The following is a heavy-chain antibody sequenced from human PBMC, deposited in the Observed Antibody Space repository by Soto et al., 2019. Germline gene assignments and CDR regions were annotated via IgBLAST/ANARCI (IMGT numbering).Heavy chain of an antibody. J-gene: IGHJ5*02. D-gene: IGHD4-4*01. Sequence: SETLSVRWTVAGGTISSYYGSWIRQPPGKGLEWIGYIYYSGSTNYNPSLKSRVTISVDTSKNQFSLKLSSVTAADTAVYYCARVKLQDTNWFDPLGQGTLVTGSS. CDR1: GGTISSYY. CDR3: ARVKLQDTNWFDP. CDR2: IYYSGST. V-gene: IGHV4-59*01.